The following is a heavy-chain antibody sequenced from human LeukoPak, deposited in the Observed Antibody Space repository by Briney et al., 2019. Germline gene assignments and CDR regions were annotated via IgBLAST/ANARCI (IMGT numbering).Heavy chain of an antibody. CDR2: ISSISRYI. CDR1: GFTFSSYS. D-gene: IGHD2-2*01. CDR3: ASLGSRHCTSTTCYDY. J-gene: IGHJ4*02. V-gene: IGHV3-21*01. Sequence: PGGSLRLSCAASGFTFSSYSMNWVRQAPGKGLEWVSSISSISRYIYYADSVKGRFTISRDNAKNSLYLQMNSLRAEDTAVYYCASLGSRHCTSTTCYDYWGRGTLVTVSS.